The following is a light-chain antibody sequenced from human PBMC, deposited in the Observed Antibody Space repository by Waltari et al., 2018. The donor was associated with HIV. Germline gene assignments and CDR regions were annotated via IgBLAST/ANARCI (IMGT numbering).Light chain of an antibody. J-gene: IGLJ2*01. CDR1: SSHIGIKS. CDR3: AAWDDSLSGVV. CDR2: RNN. V-gene: IGLV1-47*01. Sequence: SVLHQPPFASGTPGQRVTISCSGRSSHIGIKSVSWHQHRPVTATKLLIYRNNQRPSGVPDRFSCSKSGTSASLAISWLRSEDEADYYCAAWDDSLSGVVFGGGTKLTVL.